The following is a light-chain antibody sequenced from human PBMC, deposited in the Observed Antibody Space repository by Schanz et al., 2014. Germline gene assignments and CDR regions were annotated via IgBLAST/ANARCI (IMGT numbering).Light chain of an antibody. J-gene: IGLJ3*02. V-gene: IGLV2-14*01. CDR1: SSDVGGYNY. CDR3: CSYAGSSTWV. CDR2: DVS. Sequence: QSVLTQPASVSGSPGQSITISCTGTSSDVGGYNYVSWYQQHPGKAPKLMIYDVSNRPSGVSYRFSGSKSGYTASLTISGLQAEDEADYYCCSYAGSSTWVFGGGTKLTVL.